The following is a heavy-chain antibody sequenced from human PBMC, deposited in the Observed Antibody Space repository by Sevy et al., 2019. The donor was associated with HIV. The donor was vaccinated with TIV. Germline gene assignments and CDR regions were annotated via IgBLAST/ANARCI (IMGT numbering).Heavy chain of an antibody. D-gene: IGHD5-18*01. CDR2: ISYDGNLK. V-gene: IGHV3-30-3*01. CDR1: GFTFRTHA. Sequence: QLGGSLRLSCVASGFTFRTHALHWVRQAPGKGLEWLAVISYDGNLKYHADSVKGRFTISRDNSKSTLYLQMSSLRPEDTGLYYCARDQGEYNYGPGGYWGQGTLVTVSS. J-gene: IGHJ4*02. CDR3: ARDQGEYNYGPGGY.